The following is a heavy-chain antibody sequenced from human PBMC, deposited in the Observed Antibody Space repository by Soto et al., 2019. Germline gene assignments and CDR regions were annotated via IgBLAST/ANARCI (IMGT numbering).Heavy chain of an antibody. D-gene: IGHD6-19*01. CDR1: GDSVSSNSAA. J-gene: IGHJ4*02. CDR3: ARTSGHFDS. V-gene: IGHV6-1*01. CDR2: TYCRSKWFN. Sequence: PSQTLSLTCAISGDSVSSNSAAWNWIRRSPSRGLEWLGRTYCRSKWFNEYAPSVKSRIAINPDTSKNQFSLQLNSVTPEDTAVYYCARTSGHFDSWGQGTLVTVS.